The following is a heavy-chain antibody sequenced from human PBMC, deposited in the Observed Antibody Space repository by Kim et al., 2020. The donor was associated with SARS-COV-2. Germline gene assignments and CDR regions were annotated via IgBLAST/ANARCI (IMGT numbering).Heavy chain of an antibody. CDR3: ARPLGGSYYLI. Sequence: SETLSLTCTVSGGSISSSSYYWGWIRQPPGKGLEWIGSIYYSGSTYYNPSLKSRVTISVDTSKNQFSLKLSSVTAADTAVYYCARPLGGSYYLIWGQGTLVTVSS. V-gene: IGHV4-39*01. J-gene: IGHJ4*02. CDR2: IYYSGST. D-gene: IGHD1-26*01. CDR1: GGSISSSSYY.